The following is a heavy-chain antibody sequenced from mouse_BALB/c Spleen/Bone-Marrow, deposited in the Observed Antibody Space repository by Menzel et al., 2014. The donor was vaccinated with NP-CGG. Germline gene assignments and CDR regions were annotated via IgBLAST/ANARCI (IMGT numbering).Heavy chain of an antibody. D-gene: IGHD2-3*01. Sequence: LQQSGSELVRPGASVKLSCKASGYTFTSYWMHWVKQRHGQGLEWIGNIYPGSGSTNYNGKFKGKATLTADKSFSTAYMQLSSLTSVDSAVYFCARSDGYRTMDYWGQGTSVTVSS. J-gene: IGHJ4*01. CDR2: IYPGSGST. CDR1: GYTFTSYW. V-gene: IGHV1S22*01. CDR3: ARSDGYRTMDY.